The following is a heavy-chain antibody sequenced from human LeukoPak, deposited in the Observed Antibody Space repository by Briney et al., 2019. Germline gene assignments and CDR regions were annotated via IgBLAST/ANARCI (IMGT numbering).Heavy chain of an antibody. J-gene: IGHJ4*02. CDR2: LYYSGST. Sequence: SETLSLTCTVSDGSISSSHYYWGWIRQPPGKGLEWIGNLYYSGSTYYNPSLKSRATLSVDTSKNQFSLKLSSVTAADTAVYYCAGTGSHYYDSSGYYIFDYWGQGTLVTVSS. V-gene: IGHV4-39*01. D-gene: IGHD3-22*01. CDR1: DGSISSSHYY. CDR3: AGTGSHYYDSSGYYIFDY.